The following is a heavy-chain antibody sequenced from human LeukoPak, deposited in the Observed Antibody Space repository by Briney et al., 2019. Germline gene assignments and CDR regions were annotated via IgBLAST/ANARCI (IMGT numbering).Heavy chain of an antibody. J-gene: IGHJ4*02. D-gene: IGHD2/OR15-2a*01. Sequence: GGSLRLFCAASGFTVSGSYMSWVRQAPGKGLEWVSVIYSDGSTYYPDSVKGRFTISRDNSKNTLYLQMSSLRAEDTAVYYCARDSLSPPQGDSWGQGTLVTVSS. V-gene: IGHV3-53*01. CDR2: IYSDGST. CDR1: GFTVSGSY. CDR3: ARDSLSPPQGDS.